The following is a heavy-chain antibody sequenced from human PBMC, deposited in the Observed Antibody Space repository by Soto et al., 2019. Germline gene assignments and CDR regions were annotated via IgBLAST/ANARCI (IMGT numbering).Heavy chain of an antibody. CDR1: GGSISSSSYY. D-gene: IGHD4-17*01. Sequence: SETLSLTCTVSGGSISSSSYYWGWIRQPPGKGLEWIGSIYYSGSTYYNPSLKSRVTISVDTSKNQFSLKLSSVTAADTAVYYCARQRTRVTTGDWFDTWGQGTLVTVSS. CDR2: IYYSGST. CDR3: ARQRTRVTTGDWFDT. J-gene: IGHJ5*02. V-gene: IGHV4-39*01.